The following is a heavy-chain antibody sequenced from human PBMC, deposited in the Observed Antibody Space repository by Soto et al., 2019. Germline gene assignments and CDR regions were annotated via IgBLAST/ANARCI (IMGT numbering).Heavy chain of an antibody. CDR1: GGFITSSGYS. V-gene: IGHV4-30-2*01. Sequence: QLQLQESGSGLVKPSQTLSLTCAVSGGFITSSGYSWSWIRQPPGKGLEWIGYIHHSGRTYYNPTLNSRVTIPVARSQNHFSLKLSSVTAADTAVYYCARVVINGSYFDYWGQGTLVTVSS. CDR3: ARVVINGSYFDY. J-gene: IGHJ4*02. CDR2: IHHSGRT. D-gene: IGHD3-22*01.